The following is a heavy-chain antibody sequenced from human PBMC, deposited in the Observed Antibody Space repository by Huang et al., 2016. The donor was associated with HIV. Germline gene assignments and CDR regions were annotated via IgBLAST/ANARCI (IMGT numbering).Heavy chain of an antibody. D-gene: IGHD3-16*01. CDR3: ARSLMGEDPFDI. Sequence: QVRLHQWGTGLVRPSETLSLTCAVYGGPLSGHDWSWVRLPPGGSLEWLEEGNHRGSANYNPSLKSRLSMSIDTSKKQFSLKLGSVTAADTALYYCARSLMGEDPFDIWGQGTLVTVSS. CDR2: GNHRGSA. J-gene: IGHJ3*02. V-gene: IGHV4-34*01. CDR1: GGPLSGHD.